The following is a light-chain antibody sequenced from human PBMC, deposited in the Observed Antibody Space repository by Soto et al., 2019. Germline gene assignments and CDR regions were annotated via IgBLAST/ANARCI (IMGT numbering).Light chain of an antibody. Sequence: DIQMTQSPSSLSASVGDRVTITCWASQTIGNYLNWYQEKPGKAPKMVIYAASTLQSGVPSRFSGSGTGTDFTLTISGLQPADFTTCYCQQSYSTPYTFGQGTKLEI. CDR1: QTIGNY. V-gene: IGKV1-39*01. CDR3: QQSYSTPYT. J-gene: IGKJ2*01. CDR2: AAS.